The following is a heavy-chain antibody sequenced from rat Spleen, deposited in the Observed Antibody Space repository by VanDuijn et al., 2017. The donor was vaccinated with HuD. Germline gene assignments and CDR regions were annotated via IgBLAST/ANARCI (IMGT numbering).Heavy chain of an antibody. Sequence: EVQLVESGGGLVQPGRSLKLSCAASGFTFSDYAMAWVRQAPKKGLEWVATIIYDGSRTYYRDSVKGRFTISRDNAKSTLYLQMDSLGSEDTATYYCTRRSSPYYFDYWGQGVMVTVSS. V-gene: IGHV5-17*01. CDR1: GFTFSDYA. J-gene: IGHJ2*01. CDR3: TRRSSPYYFDY. CDR2: IIYDGSRT. D-gene: IGHD1-2*01.